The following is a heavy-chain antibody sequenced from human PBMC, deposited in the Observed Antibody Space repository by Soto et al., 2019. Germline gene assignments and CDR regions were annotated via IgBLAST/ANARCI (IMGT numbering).Heavy chain of an antibody. CDR3: AKDSGGIGDY. CDR1: GFTFSSYG. CDR2: ISYDGSNK. Sequence: QVQLVESGGGVVQPGRSLRLSCAASGFTFSSYGMHWVRQAPGKGLEWVAVISYDGSNKYYADSVKGRFTISRDNSKNTLYLQMNSLRAEDTAVYYCAKDSGGIGDYWGQGTLVTVSS. D-gene: IGHD3-10*01. J-gene: IGHJ4*02. V-gene: IGHV3-30*18.